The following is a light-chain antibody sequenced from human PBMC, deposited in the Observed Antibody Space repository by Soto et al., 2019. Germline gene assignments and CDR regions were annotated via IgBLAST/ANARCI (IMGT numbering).Light chain of an antibody. J-gene: IGKJ1*01. Sequence: ELVLTQSPDTLSLSPGEGATLSCRASQSISGTYLAWYQQKPGQAPRLVIYGASRRATGIPDRFSGSGSGTDFTLTISRLEPEDFVVYFCPHYTNSPWTFGHGTKVEIK. CDR1: QSISGTY. V-gene: IGKV3-20*01. CDR3: PHYTNSPWT. CDR2: GAS.